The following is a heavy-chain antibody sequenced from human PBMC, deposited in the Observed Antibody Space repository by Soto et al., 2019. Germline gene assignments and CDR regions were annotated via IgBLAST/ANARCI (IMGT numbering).Heavy chain of an antibody. J-gene: IGHJ4*02. CDR3: ATRKLYSGSYLGDY. V-gene: IGHV4-39*01. CDR2: IYYSGST. D-gene: IGHD1-26*01. Sequence: QLQLQESGPGLVKPSETLSLTCTVSGGSISSSSYYWGWIRQPPGKGLEWIGSIYYSGSTYYNPSLKSRVTISVDTSKNQFSLKLSSVTAADTAVYYCATRKLYSGSYLGDYWGQGTLVTVSS. CDR1: GGSISSSSYY.